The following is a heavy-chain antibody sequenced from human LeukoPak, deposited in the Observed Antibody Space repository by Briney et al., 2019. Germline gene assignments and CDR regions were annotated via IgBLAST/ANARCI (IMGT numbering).Heavy chain of an antibody. J-gene: IGHJ4*02. Sequence: ASVTVSCTASGYIFTSFDINWVRQAPGQGLEWMGWMNPNSGNTGYAQKFQGRVTMTRNTSISTAYMELSSLRSEDTAVYYCARRGSGDYWGQGTLVTVSS. CDR2: MNPNSGNT. D-gene: IGHD3-10*01. CDR3: ARRGSGDY. V-gene: IGHV1-8*01. CDR1: GYIFTSFD.